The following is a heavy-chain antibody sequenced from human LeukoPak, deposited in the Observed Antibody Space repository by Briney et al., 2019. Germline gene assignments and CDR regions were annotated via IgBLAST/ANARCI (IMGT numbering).Heavy chain of an antibody. J-gene: IGHJ4*02. CDR1: GGPISSYY. CDR2: IYYSGST. CDR3: ASEPRVLRYFDWLSSGFDY. D-gene: IGHD3-9*01. Sequence: SETLSLTCTVSGGPISSYYWSWIRQPPGKGLEWIGYIYYSGSTNYNPSLKSRVSISVDTSKDQFSLKLSSLTAADTAVYYCASEPRVLRYFDWLSSGFDYWGQGTLVTVSS. V-gene: IGHV4-59*01.